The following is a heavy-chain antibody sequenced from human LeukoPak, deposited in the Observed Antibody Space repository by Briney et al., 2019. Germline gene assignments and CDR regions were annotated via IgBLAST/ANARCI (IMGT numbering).Heavy chain of an antibody. CDR3: ARSRPSYYYGMDV. Sequence: SWIRQPPGKGLEWIGEINHSGSTNYNPSLKSRVTISVDTSKNQFSLKLSSVAAADTAVYYCARSRPSYYYGMDVWGQGTTVTVSS. V-gene: IGHV4-34*01. CDR2: INHSGST. J-gene: IGHJ6*02.